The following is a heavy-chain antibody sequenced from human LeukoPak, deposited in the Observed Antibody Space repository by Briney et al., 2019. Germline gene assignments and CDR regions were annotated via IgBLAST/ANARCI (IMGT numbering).Heavy chain of an antibody. CDR2: IKQDGSEK. CDR1: GFTFSSYW. CDR3: ARDLWSYYDSSGYYYGY. D-gene: IGHD3-22*01. V-gene: IGHV3-7*01. J-gene: IGHJ4*02. Sequence: GGSLRLSCAASGFTFSSYWMSWVRQAPGKGLEWVANIKQDGSEKYYVDSVKGRFTISRDNAKNSLYLQMNSLRAEDTAVYYCARDLWSYYDSSGYYYGYWGQGTLVTASS.